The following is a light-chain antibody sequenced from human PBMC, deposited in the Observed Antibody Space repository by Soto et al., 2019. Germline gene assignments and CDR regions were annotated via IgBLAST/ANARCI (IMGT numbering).Light chain of an antibody. CDR1: HNINNY. V-gene: IGKV1-39*01. CDR2: AAA. Sequence: DIQMTQSPSSLSASVGDRVTMTCRASHNINNYLNWYQQKPGKAPKLLIFAAANLETGIPSRFSGSGSGTDFTLSVSNLQPEDFATYYWQQTYMTPPWTFGQGTKVEI. CDR3: QQTYMTPPWT. J-gene: IGKJ1*01.